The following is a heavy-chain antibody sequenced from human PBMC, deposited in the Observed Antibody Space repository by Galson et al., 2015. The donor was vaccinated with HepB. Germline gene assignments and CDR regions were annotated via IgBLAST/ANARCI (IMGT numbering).Heavy chain of an antibody. J-gene: IGHJ4*02. CDR3: ARDRNYYDGSGYGS. V-gene: IGHV1-3*01. CDR1: GYTFTSYA. Sequence: SVKVSCKASGYTFTSYAMHWVRQAPGQRLEWMGWINAGNGNTKYSQKFQGRVTITRDTSASTAYMELSSLRSEDTAVYYCARDRNYYDGSGYGSWGQGTLVTVSS. D-gene: IGHD3-22*01. CDR2: INAGNGNT.